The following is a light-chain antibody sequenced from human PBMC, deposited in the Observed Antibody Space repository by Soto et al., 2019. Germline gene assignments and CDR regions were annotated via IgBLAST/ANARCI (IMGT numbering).Light chain of an antibody. CDR2: RAS. CDR1: QSVSSN. J-gene: IGKJ2*01. V-gene: IGKV3-15*01. Sequence: EIVMTQSPATLSVSPGERATLSCRASQSVSSNVAWYQQKPGQAPRLLIDRASTRATGIPGRLSGSGSATTFTHTINSLQYEDFSVYSCEKYNSWPHTFGPGTKLEIK. CDR3: EKYNSWPHT.